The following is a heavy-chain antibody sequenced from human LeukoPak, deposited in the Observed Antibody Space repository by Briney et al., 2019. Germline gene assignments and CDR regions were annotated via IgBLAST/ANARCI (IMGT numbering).Heavy chain of an antibody. CDR2: MNPNSGNT. CDR1: GYTFTSYD. Sequence: GASVKVSCKASGYTFTSYDINWVRQATGQGLEWMGWMNPNSGNTGYAQKFQGRVTMARNTFISTAYMELSSLRSEDTAVYYCARGLSARRYCSSTSCYGDDYWGQGTLVTVSS. CDR3: ARGLSARRYCSSTSCYGDDY. D-gene: IGHD2-2*01. V-gene: IGHV1-8*01. J-gene: IGHJ4*02.